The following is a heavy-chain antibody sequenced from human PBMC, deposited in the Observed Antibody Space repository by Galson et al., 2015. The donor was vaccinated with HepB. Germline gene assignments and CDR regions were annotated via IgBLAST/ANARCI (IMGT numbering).Heavy chain of an antibody. CDR2: ISYDGSNK. Sequence: SLRLSCAASGFTFSSYAMHWVRQAPGKGLEWVAVISYDGSNKYYADSVKGRFTISRDNSKNTLYLQMNSLRAEDTAVYYCAYTGYYDSSGYFDYWGQGTLVTVSS. V-gene: IGHV3-30-3*01. CDR3: AYTGYYDSSGYFDY. J-gene: IGHJ4*02. CDR1: GFTFSSYA. D-gene: IGHD3-22*01.